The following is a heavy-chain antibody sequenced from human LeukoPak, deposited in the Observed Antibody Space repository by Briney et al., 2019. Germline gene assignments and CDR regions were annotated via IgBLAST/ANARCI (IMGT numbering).Heavy chain of an antibody. CDR2: ISSSGGNT. CDR1: GFTFSNAW. Sequence: GGSLRLSCAASGFTFSNAWMSWVRQAPGKGLEWVSAISSSGGNTYYADSVKGRFTISRDDSKNTLYLQMNSLRAEDTAVYYCAKDRRTNGVWGQGTLVTVSS. D-gene: IGHD2-8*01. V-gene: IGHV3-23*01. J-gene: IGHJ4*02. CDR3: AKDRRTNGV.